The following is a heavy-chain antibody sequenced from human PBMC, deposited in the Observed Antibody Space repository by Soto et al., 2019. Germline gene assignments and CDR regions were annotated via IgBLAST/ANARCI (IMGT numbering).Heavy chain of an antibody. V-gene: IGHV3-33*01. D-gene: IGHD6-19*01. CDR3: ARDGSSGWTSYHFDC. Sequence: QVQLVESEGGVVQPGRSLRLSCAASGFIFSSYGIHWVRQAPGKGLEWVAVIWFDGSHEYYADSVRGRFTVSRDDSKNTLYLQMNSLRVEDTATYSCARDGSSGWTSYHFDCWGQGALVTVSS. J-gene: IGHJ4*02. CDR1: GFIFSSYG. CDR2: IWFDGSHE.